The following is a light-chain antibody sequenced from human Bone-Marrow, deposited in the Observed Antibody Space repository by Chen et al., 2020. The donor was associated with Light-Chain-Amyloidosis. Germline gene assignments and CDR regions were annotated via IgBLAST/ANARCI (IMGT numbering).Light chain of an antibody. CDR1: SSDVGGDNH. V-gene: IGLV2-14*01. CDR3: SSYTITNTLV. Sequence: QSALTQPASVSGSPGQSITISCTGTSSDVGGDNHVSWYQQHPDKAPKLMIYEVTNRPSWVPYRFSGSKSDNTASLTISGLKTEDEADYCCSSYTITNTLVFGSGTRVTVL. CDR2: EVT. J-gene: IGLJ1*01.